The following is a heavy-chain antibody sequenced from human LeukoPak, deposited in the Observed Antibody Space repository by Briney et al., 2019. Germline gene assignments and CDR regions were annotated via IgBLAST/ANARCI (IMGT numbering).Heavy chain of an antibody. CDR1: GGSISSSSHY. D-gene: IGHD1-14*01. J-gene: IGHJ4*02. Sequence: SETLSLTCTVSGGSISSSSHYWGWIRQPPGKGLEWIGSIYYSGSTYYNPSLKSRVTISIDTSKKNFSLNLTSVTAADTAVYYCAGTGIITVITDSWGQGTLVTVSS. CDR2: IYYSGST. V-gene: IGHV4-39*02. CDR3: AGTGIITVITDS.